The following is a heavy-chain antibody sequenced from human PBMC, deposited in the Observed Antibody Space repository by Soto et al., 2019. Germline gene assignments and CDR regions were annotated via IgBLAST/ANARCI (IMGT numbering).Heavy chain of an antibody. D-gene: IGHD2-2*03. CDR2: IIPIFGTA. V-gene: IGHV1-69*13. J-gene: IGHJ6*02. CDR1: GGTFSSYA. CDR3: ARGFYGYCSSTSCYYYYYYGMDV. Sequence: SVKVSCKASGGTFSSYAISWVRQAPGQGLEWMGGIIPIFGTANYAQKFQGRVTITADESTSTAYMELSSLRSEDTAVYYCARGFYGYCSSTSCYYYYYYGMDVWGQGTTVTVSS.